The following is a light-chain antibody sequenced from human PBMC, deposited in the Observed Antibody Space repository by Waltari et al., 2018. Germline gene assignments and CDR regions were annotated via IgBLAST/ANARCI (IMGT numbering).Light chain of an antibody. CDR3: TSYTSRHTLV. Sequence: QSALTQPAPVSGSPGQSITIPCTGPSLDVGGYTFVPWYRQHPAKAPKVVFFDVNNRPSGVSDRVSGSKAGNTASLTISGLQAEDEGDYYCTSYTSRHTLVFGGGTKVTVL. V-gene: IGLV2-14*01. CDR2: DVN. CDR1: SLDVGGYTF. J-gene: IGLJ1*01.